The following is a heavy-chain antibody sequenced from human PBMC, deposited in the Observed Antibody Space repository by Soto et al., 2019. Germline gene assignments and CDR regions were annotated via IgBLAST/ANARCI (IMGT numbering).Heavy chain of an antibody. D-gene: IGHD5-18*01. Sequence: QVQLVQSGAEVKKPGASVKVSCKASGYTFTSYGISWVRQAPGQGLEWMGWISAYNGNTNYTQKLQGRVTMTTDPSTRTAYMELRSLRSDDTDVYYCARDKPDTAMVMGVDWGQGTLVTVSS. CDR1: GYTFTSYG. V-gene: IGHV1-18*01. CDR2: ISAYNGNT. CDR3: ARDKPDTAMVMGVD. J-gene: IGHJ4*02.